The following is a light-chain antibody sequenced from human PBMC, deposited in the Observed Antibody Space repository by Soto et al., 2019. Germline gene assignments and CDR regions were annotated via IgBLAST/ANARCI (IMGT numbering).Light chain of an antibody. V-gene: IGKV1-5*01. CDR1: QSISSW. CDR3: LQLYNFSWT. Sequence: DIQMAESPSTLSSSVGHIITITCRASQSISSWLAWYQQKPGKAPKLLIFAASNLQSGVPSRFSGSGSGTDFTLTISRLQPEDFATYYCLQLYNFSWTFGQGTKVDIK. J-gene: IGKJ1*01. CDR2: AAS.